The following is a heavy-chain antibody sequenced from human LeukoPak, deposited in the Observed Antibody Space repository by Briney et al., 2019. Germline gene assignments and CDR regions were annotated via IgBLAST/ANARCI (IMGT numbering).Heavy chain of an antibody. D-gene: IGHD6-13*01. CDR3: ARDGSSSCFDP. J-gene: IGHJ5*02. V-gene: IGHV1-2*02. CDR1: GYTFTGYY. Sequence: ASVKVSCKASGYTFTGYYMHWVRQAPGQGLEWMGWINPNSSDTKYTQNFQGRVTMTRDTSISTAYMELSRLRSDDTAVYYCARDGSSSCFDPWGQGTLVTVSS. CDR2: INPNSSDT.